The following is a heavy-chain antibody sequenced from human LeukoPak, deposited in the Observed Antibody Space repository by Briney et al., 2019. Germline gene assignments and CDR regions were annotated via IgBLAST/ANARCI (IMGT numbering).Heavy chain of an antibody. CDR2: ISSSGVNT. Sequence: PGGSLRLSCAASGFTFSSYWMSWVRQAPGKGLEWVSDISSSGVNTYYADSVKGRFTISRDNFKSTLYLQMSSLRADDTAVYYCAKEHCSGGSCYPDYWGQGTLVTVSS. CDR1: GFTFSSYW. J-gene: IGHJ4*02. CDR3: AKEHCSGGSCYPDY. V-gene: IGHV3-23*01. D-gene: IGHD2-15*01.